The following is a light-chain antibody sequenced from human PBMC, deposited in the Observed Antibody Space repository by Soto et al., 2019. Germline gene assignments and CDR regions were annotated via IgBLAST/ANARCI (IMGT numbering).Light chain of an antibody. CDR1: QSVSSY. CDR3: QQRSNWPLIT. CDR2: DAS. V-gene: IGKV3-11*01. Sequence: EIVLTQSPATLSLSPWERATLSCRASQSVSSYLAWYQQKPGQAPRLLIYDASNRATGIPARFSGSGSGTDFTLTISGLEPEDFAVYYCQQRSNWPLITFGQGTRLEIK. J-gene: IGKJ5*01.